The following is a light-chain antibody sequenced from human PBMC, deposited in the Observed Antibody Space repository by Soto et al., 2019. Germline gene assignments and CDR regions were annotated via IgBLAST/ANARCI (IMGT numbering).Light chain of an antibody. CDR3: QQYTSPPWK. V-gene: IGKV1-5*03. Sequence: DIQMTQSPSTLSGSVVDRVKINFLASQTISSWLAWYQQKPGKAPKLLIYKASTLKSGVPSRFSGSGSGTEFTLTISSLQPDDFASYYCQQYTSPPWKCGQGTKGDIK. CDR1: QTISSW. CDR2: KAS. J-gene: IGKJ1*01.